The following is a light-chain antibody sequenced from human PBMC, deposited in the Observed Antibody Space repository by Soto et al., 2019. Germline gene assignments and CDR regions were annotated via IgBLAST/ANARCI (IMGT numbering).Light chain of an antibody. CDR2: EGS. CDR3: CSFAGSNTFV. Sequence: QSALTQPASVSGSPGQSITLSCTGTSSDVGSYNHVSWYQQHPGKAPKLMIYEGSKRPSGVSNRFSGSKSGNTASLTISGLQAEDEADYYCCSFAGSNTFVFGTGTKVTV. J-gene: IGLJ1*01. CDR1: SSDVGSYNH. V-gene: IGLV2-23*03.